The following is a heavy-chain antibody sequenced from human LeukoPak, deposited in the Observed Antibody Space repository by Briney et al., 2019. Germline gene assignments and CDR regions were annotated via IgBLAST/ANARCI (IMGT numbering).Heavy chain of an antibody. Sequence: SETLSLTCPVSGGSISSNSYYWGWIRQPPGKGLQWIGSIYYSGSTYYNPSLKSRVTISVDTSKNQFSLKLSSVTAADTAVYYCARSSSVGATTSFDYWGQGTLVTVSS. CDR2: IYYSGST. V-gene: IGHV4-39*07. CDR1: GGSISSNSYY. D-gene: IGHD1-26*01. J-gene: IGHJ4*02. CDR3: ARSSSVGATTSFDY.